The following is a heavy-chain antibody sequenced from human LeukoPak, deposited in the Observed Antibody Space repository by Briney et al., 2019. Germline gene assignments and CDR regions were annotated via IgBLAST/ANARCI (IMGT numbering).Heavy chain of an antibody. CDR2: VYYSGST. V-gene: IGHV4-39*07. Sequence: SETLSLTCSVSGGSISSSNYYWGWVRQPPGRGLEWIGNVYYSGSTYYNPSLKTRVAISVDTSKSEFSLKLTSVTAADTALYYCARIREGNPYGFPITGFFDFWGQGTLVTVSS. J-gene: IGHJ4*02. CDR1: GGSISSSNYY. D-gene: IGHD3-10*01. CDR3: ARIREGNPYGFPITGFFDF.